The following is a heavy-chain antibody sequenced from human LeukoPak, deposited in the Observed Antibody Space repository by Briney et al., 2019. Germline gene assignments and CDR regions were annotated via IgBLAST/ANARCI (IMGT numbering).Heavy chain of an antibody. CDR3: ARGVNGGDGSNWFDP. V-gene: IGHV1-69*06. J-gene: IGHJ5*02. CDR1: GGTFSSYA. Sequence: SVKVSCKASGGTFSSYAISWVRQAPGQGLEWMGGIIPIFGTANYAQKFQGRVTITADKSTSTAYMELSSLRSEDTAVYYCARGVNGGDGSNWFDPWGQGTLVTVSS. D-gene: IGHD2-21*02. CDR2: IIPIFGTA.